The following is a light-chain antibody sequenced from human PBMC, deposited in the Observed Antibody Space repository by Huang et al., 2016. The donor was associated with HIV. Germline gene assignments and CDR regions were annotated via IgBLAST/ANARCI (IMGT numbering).Light chain of an antibody. CDR3: QHSDGLSPLT. CDR1: QNVGTS. V-gene: IGKV1-8*01. Sequence: IRMTQSPSSLSASTGDRVTITCRASQNVGTSLAWYQQRPGRDPVLLIYDASTLQRGVPSRFSGSGSRTVFTLTIGCLQVEDAATYYCQHSDGLSPLTFGGGT. J-gene: IGKJ4*01. CDR2: DAS.